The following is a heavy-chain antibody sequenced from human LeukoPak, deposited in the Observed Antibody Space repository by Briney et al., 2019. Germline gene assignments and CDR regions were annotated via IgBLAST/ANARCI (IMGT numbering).Heavy chain of an antibody. D-gene: IGHD3-9*01. CDR3: ARHAPAHFDFL. V-gene: IGHV4-59*08. CDR2: IYYSGTT. J-gene: IGHJ4*02. CDR1: GASISGYY. Sequence: PSETLSLTCTVSGASISGYYCSWVRQPPEQGLEWIGHIYYSGTTVYNPSLKSRVTMSVDTSKNQFSLRLSSVTAADTAVYYCARHAPAHFDFLWGQGTLVTVSS.